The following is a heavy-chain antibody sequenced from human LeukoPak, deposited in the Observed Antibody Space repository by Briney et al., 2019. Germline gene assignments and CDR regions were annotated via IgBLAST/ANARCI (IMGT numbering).Heavy chain of an antibody. CDR3: ARIGYYDFWSGYYGMNWFDP. J-gene: IGHJ5*02. CDR2: IYHSGST. CDR1: GYSISSGYY. V-gene: IGHV4-38-2*02. D-gene: IGHD3-3*01. Sequence: SETLSLTCTVSGYSISSGYYWGWIRQPPGKGLEWIGSIYHSGSTYYNPSLKSRVTISVDMSKNQFSLKLSSVTAADTAVYYCARIGYYDFWSGYYGMNWFDPWGQGTLVTVSS.